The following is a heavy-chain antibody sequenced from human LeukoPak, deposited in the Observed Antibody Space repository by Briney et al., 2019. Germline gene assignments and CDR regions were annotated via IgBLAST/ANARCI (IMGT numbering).Heavy chain of an antibody. J-gene: IGHJ4*02. CDR2: ISYDGSNK. CDR3: AITMATIPFDY. V-gene: IGHV3-30*03. CDR1: GFTFSSYG. D-gene: IGHD5-24*01. Sequence: GGSLRLSCAASGFTFSSYGMHWVRQAPGKGLEWVAVISYDGSNKYYADSVKGRFTISRDNSKNTLYLQMNSLRAEDTAVYYCAITMATIPFDYWGQGTLVTVSS.